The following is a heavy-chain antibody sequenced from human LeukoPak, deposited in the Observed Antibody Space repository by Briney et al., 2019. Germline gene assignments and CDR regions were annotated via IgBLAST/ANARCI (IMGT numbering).Heavy chain of an antibody. CDR1: GGSISSYY. J-gene: IGHJ4*02. CDR3: AASRDYYGSGGVVDY. Sequence: SETLSLTCTVSGGSISSYYWSWIRQPPGKRLEWIGYIYYSGSTNYNPSLKSRVTISVDTSKNQFSLKLSSVTAADTAVYYCAASRDYYGSGGVVDYWGQGTLVTVSS. CDR2: IYYSGST. D-gene: IGHD3-10*01. V-gene: IGHV4-59*01.